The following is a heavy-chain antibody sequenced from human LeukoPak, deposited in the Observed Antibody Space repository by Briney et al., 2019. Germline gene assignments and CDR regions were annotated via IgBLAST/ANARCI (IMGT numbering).Heavy chain of an antibody. CDR2: IYHDETS. Sequence: SETLSLTCAVSGSSISSDYYWGWVRRPPGKGLEWVGSIYHDETSYYNPSLKSRVTISLVTSKKQFSLMLASVTAADTAIYYCADADTEDFFDSWGQGILVTVSS. V-gene: IGHV4-38-2*01. CDR3: ADADTEDFFDS. D-gene: IGHD2-8*01. CDR1: GSSISSDYY. J-gene: IGHJ4*02.